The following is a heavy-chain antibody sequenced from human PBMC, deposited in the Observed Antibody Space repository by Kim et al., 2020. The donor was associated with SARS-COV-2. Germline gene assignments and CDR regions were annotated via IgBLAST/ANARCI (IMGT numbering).Heavy chain of an antibody. CDR1: GFTVSSNY. CDR2: IYSGGST. V-gene: IGHV3-66*01. Sequence: GGSLRLSCAASGFTVSSNYMSWVRQAPGKGLEWVSVIYSGGSTYYADSVKGRFTISRDNSKNTLYLQMNSLRAEYTAVYYCARDRPEVGRSNYYDSSGYFDWGQGTLVTVSS. CDR3: ARDRPEVGRSNYYDSSGYFD. J-gene: IGHJ4*02. D-gene: IGHD3-22*01.